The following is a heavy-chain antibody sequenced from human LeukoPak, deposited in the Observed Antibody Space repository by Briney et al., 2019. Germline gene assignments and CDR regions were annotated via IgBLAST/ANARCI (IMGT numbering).Heavy chain of an antibody. J-gene: IGHJ4*02. V-gene: IGHV3-11*04. CDR3: ATSRVFDH. CDR2: INSAGDNI. Sequence: GGSLRLSCVASGFTFSDYFMSWIRQAPGKGLEWLSFINSAGDNIYYADSVRGRFTISRDNAKKTLYLEMNSLRMEDTAIYYCATSRVFDHWGQGTLVTVSS. CDR1: GFTFSDYF.